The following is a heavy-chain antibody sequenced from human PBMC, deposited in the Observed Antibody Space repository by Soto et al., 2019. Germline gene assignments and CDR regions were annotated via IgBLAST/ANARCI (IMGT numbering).Heavy chain of an antibody. J-gene: IGHJ4*02. D-gene: IGHD6-19*01. CDR1: GGTFSSYA. Sequence: QVQLVQSGAEVKKPGSSVKVSCKASGGTFSSYAISWVRQAPGQGLEWMGGIIPIFVTANYAQKFQGRVTITADESTSTAYMERSSLRSEDKAVYFCARGPRIDIAVAGYYFDYWGQGTLVTVSS. CDR3: ARGPRIDIAVAGYYFDY. V-gene: IGHV1-69*12. CDR2: IIPIFVTA.